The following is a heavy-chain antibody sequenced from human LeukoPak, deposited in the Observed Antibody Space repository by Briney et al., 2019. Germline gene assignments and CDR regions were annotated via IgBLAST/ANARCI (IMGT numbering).Heavy chain of an antibody. CDR3: ASPTAVDIVAKIHLDYYYGMDV. CDR2: ISSSGSTI. J-gene: IGHJ6*02. V-gene: IGHV3-11*01. Sequence: GGSLRLSCAASGFTFSDYYMSWIRQAPGKGLEWVSYISSSGSTIYYADSVKGRFTISRDNAKNSLYLQMNSLRAEDTAVYYCASPTAVDIVAKIHLDYYYGMDVWGQGTTVTVSS. CDR1: GFTFSDYY. D-gene: IGHD5-12*01.